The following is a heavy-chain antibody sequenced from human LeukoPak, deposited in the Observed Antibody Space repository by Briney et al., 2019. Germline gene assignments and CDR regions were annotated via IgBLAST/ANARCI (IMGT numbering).Heavy chain of an antibody. V-gene: IGHV4-59*01. CDR2: IYYSRST. D-gene: IGHD5-24*01. Sequence: SETLSLTCTASGDSISSFYWSWIRQPPGKGLEWIGSIYYSRSTNYNPSLKSRLTISLDTSKNQFSLKLTSVTAADTAVYYCARGLPHRDGYNYSDYWGQGTLVTVSS. CDR1: GDSISSFY. CDR3: ARGLPHRDGYNYSDY. J-gene: IGHJ4*02.